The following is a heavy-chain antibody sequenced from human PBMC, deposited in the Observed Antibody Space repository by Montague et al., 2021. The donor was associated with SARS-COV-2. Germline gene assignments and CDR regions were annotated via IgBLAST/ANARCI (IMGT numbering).Heavy chain of an antibody. Sequence: SETLSLTCAFTGGSFSSPFSWSSMRQSRGTGLEWCADVYHTGSTNYNACNASRVSLSADQNNNQFSLKLTSVTAADTAVYFCARGVAGDYWDDGKIRDFSYFDLWGQGNLVTVSS. V-gene: IGHV4-4*02. D-gene: IGHD1-1*01. J-gene: IGHJ5*02. CDR3: ARGVAGDYWDDGKIRDFSYFDL. CDR2: VYHTGST. CDR1: GGSFSSPFS.